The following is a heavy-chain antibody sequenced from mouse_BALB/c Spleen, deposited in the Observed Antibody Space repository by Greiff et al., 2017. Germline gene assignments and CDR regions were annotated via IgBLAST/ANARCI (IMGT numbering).Heavy chain of an antibody. CDR3: ARGQLGLFYAMDY. D-gene: IGHD3-1*01. CDR2: ISSGSSTI. Sequence: EVMLVESGGGLVQPGGSRKLSCAASGFTFSSFGMHWVRQAPEKGLEWVAYISSGSSTIYYADTVKGRFTISRDNPKNTLFLQMTSLRSEDTAMYYCARGQLGLFYAMDYWGQGTSVTVSS. J-gene: IGHJ4*01. CDR1: GFTFSSFG. V-gene: IGHV5-17*02.